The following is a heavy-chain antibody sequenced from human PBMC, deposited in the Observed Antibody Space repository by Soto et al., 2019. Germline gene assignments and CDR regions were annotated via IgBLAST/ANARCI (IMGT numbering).Heavy chain of an antibody. J-gene: IGHJ4*02. V-gene: IGHV1-3*01. CDR1: GYTFTGNA. CDR2: IDPGNGNT. D-gene: IGHD3-9*01. CDR3: ARSVPGYSRFDY. Sequence: QVQLVQSGAEVKKPGASVKVSCRASGYTFTGNAIHWVRQAPGQRLEWIGKIDPGNGNTKYSQNFQGRVTITRDTSASAAYMELNTLGSEDTSIYYCARSVPGYSRFDYWGQGTLVTVSS.